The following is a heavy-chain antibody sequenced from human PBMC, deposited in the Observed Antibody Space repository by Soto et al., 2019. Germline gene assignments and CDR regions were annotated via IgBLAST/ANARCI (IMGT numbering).Heavy chain of an antibody. D-gene: IGHD3-3*01. V-gene: IGHV3-33*01. CDR2: IWYDGSNK. CDR3: AGGGREWLLPSFDY. Sequence: QVQLVESGGGVVQPGRSLRLSCAASGFTFSSYGMHWVRQAPGKGLEWVAVIWYDGSNKYYADSVKGRFTISRDNSKNTLYLQMNSLRAEDTAVYYCAGGGREWLLPSFDYWGQGTLVTVSS. J-gene: IGHJ4*02. CDR1: GFTFSSYG.